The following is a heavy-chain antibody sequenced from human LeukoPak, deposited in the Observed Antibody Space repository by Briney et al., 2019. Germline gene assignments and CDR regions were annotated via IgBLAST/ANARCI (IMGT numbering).Heavy chain of an antibody. D-gene: IGHD4-17*01. CDR2: IIPILGTA. Sequence: SVKVSCKASGGTFSSYAISWVRQAPGQGLEWMGGIIPILGTANYAQKFQGRVTITADESTSTAYMELSSLRSEDTAVYYCARDFSVTRGDAFDIWGQGTMVTVSS. V-gene: IGHV1-69*13. CDR1: GGTFSSYA. CDR3: ARDFSVTRGDAFDI. J-gene: IGHJ3*02.